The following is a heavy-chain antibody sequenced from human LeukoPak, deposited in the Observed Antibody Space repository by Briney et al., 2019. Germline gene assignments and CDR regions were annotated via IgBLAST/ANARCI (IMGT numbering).Heavy chain of an antibody. CDR1: GFTLSSYS. CDR2: ISSSSSYI. J-gene: IGHJ3*02. D-gene: IGHD6-19*01. V-gene: IGHV3-21*01. CDR3: ARSGWQTDAFDI. Sequence: GGYLRLSCAASGFTLSSYSMSWVRQAPGKGLEWVSSISSSSSYIYYADSVEGRFTNSRDNAKKSLFLQMNSLRAEDTAVYYCARSGWQTDAFDIWGQGTVVTVSS.